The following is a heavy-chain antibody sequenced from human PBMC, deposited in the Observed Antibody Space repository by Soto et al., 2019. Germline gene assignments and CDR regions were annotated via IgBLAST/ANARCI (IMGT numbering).Heavy chain of an antibody. D-gene: IGHD1-1*01. J-gene: IGHJ4*02. CDR1: GYAFTTYG. Sequence: QVHLVQSGAEVKKPGASVKVSCKGSGYAFTTYGITWVRQSPGQGLEWMGWISAHNGNTNYAQKLQGRVTVTRDTSTSTAYMELRSLRSDDTAVYYCARGRYGDYWGQGALITVSS. CDR3: ARGRYGDY. V-gene: IGHV1-18*01. CDR2: ISAHNGNT.